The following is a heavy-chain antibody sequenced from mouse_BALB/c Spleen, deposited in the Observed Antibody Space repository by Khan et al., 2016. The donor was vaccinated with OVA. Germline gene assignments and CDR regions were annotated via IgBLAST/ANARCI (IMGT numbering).Heavy chain of an antibody. CDR2: INSNGGST. Sequence: EVELVASGGGLVQPGGSLKLSCAASGFTFSSYGMSWVRQTPDKRLELVATINSNGGSTYYPDSVKGRFTISRDNAKNTLYLQMSSLKSEDTAMYYCARMARTINGGQGTTLTVSS. V-gene: IGHV5-6-3*01. J-gene: IGHJ2*01. CDR3: ARMARTIN. CDR1: GFTFSSYG.